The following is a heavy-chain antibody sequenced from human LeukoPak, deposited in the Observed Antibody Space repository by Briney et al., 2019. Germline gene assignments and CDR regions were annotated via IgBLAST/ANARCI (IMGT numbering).Heavy chain of an antibody. CDR3: ARIEGDNSLDY. Sequence: PSETQSLTCTVSGGSISDYYWTWIRQPPGKGLEWIAYIHSSGSTNYNPSLKSRVIISVDTSRSQLSLKLSSVTAADTAVYYCARIEGDNSLDYWGQGTLVTVSS. CDR2: IHSSGST. J-gene: IGHJ4*02. CDR1: GGSISDYY. V-gene: IGHV4-59*01. D-gene: IGHD3-16*01.